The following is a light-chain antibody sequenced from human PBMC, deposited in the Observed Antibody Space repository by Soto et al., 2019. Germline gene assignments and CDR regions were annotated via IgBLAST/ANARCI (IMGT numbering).Light chain of an antibody. V-gene: IGKV3-20*01. CDR2: GAS. CDR1: QSVYVN. J-gene: IGKJ1*01. Sequence: EIVLTQSPGTLSLSPGEGATLSCRASQSVYVNLAWYQQKPGQSPRLLIYGASNRATGIPDRFSGSGSGTDFTLTISRLEPEDFAVYYCQQYGSSGTFGPGTKVDIK. CDR3: QQYGSSGT.